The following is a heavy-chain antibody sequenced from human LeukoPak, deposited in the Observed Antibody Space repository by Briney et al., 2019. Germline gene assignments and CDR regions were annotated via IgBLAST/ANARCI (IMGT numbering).Heavy chain of an antibody. CDR2: IYSSGST. J-gene: IGHJ1*01. CDR1: DGSISSYY. Sequence: SETLSLTCTVSDGSISSYYWGWIRQPAGKGLEWIGRIYSSGSTYYSPSLQSRVTISVDTSKNQFSLKLSSVTAANTAVYYCARRYSSGWYGGYFQHWGQGTLVTVSS. D-gene: IGHD6-19*01. CDR3: ARRYSSGWYGGYFQH. V-gene: IGHV4-4*07.